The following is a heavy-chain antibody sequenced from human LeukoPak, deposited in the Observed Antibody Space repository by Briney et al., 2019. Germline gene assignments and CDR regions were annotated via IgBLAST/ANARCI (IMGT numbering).Heavy chain of an antibody. CDR2: IRSKANSYAT. CDR3: ARQQSGSLDY. D-gene: IGHD1-26*01. CDR1: GFTFSGSA. V-gene: IGHV3-73*01. Sequence: PGGSLRLSCVASGFTFSGSAMHWVRQASGKGLEWVGRIRSKANSYATAYAASVKGRFTVSRDDSMNTAYLQMNSLKTEDTAVYYCARQQSGSLDYWGQGTLVTVSS. J-gene: IGHJ4*02.